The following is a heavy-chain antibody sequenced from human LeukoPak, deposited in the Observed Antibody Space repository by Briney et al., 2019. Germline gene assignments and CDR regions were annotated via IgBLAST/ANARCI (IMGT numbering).Heavy chain of an antibody. D-gene: IGHD3-22*01. CDR2: IYYSGST. Sequence: SETLSLTCTVSGGSISNNNYYWGWIRQPPGKGLEWIGRIYYSGSTYYNPSLKSRVTISVDTSKNQFSLKLSSVTAADTAIYYCARDTVGFDSSDYYPFDYWGQGTLVTVSS. CDR3: ARDTVGFDSSDYYPFDY. J-gene: IGHJ4*02. CDR1: GGSISNNNYY. V-gene: IGHV4-39*07.